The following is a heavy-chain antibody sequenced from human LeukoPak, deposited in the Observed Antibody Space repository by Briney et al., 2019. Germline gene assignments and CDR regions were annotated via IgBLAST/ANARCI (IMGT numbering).Heavy chain of an antibody. CDR1: GFTFSSYW. D-gene: IGHD6-13*01. Sequence: PGGSLRLSCAASGFTFSSYWMHWVRQAPGRGLEWVSSISSSSSDIYYADSVKGRFTISRDNAKDSLSLQMNNLRAEDTAAYYCARGGVSRIAAAGTYAFDIWGQGTMVTVSS. J-gene: IGHJ3*02. CDR2: ISSSSSDI. V-gene: IGHV3-21*01. CDR3: ARGGVSRIAAAGTYAFDI.